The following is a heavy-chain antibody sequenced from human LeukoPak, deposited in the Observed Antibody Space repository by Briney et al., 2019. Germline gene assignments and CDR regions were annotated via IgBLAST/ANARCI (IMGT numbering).Heavy chain of an antibody. CDR2: ISHSGST. D-gene: IGHD2-2*01. CDR3: ARTYCTSTSCYAPFDY. Sequence: SETLSLTCTVSGDSISSSSYYWSWLRQPPGKGLEWIGEISHSGSTNYNPSLKSRVSISLDTSKNQFSLKMTSLTAADTAVYYCARTYCTSTSCYAPFDYWGQGTLVAVSS. V-gene: IGHV4-39*01. J-gene: IGHJ4*02. CDR1: GDSISSSSYY.